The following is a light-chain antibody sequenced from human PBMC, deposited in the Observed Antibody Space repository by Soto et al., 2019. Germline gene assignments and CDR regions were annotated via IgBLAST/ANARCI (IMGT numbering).Light chain of an antibody. CDR3: HQYNSYSPT. V-gene: IGKV1-5*01. CDR1: QSVSSW. J-gene: IGKJ2*01. Sequence: DLPMTQSPSTLSASVGDRVTITCRASQSVSSWLAWYQQRPGKAPKLVIYDASSLESGVPSRFSGSGSGTEFTLTFSSLQPDDFATYYCHQYNSYSPTFGQGTKLEIK. CDR2: DAS.